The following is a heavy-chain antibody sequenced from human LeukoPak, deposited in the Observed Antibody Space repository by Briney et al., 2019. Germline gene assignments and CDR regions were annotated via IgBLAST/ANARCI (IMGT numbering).Heavy chain of an antibody. V-gene: IGHV3-7*05. Sequence: QPGGSLRLSCAASGFTFSSSWMTWVRQAPGKGLEWVANIKQDGSEKNYVDSVKGRFTISRDNARNSLYLQMNSLRVEDTAVHYCATDHKWGQGTLVTVSS. CDR2: IKQDGSEK. CDR3: ATDHK. J-gene: IGHJ4*02. CDR1: GFTFSSSW.